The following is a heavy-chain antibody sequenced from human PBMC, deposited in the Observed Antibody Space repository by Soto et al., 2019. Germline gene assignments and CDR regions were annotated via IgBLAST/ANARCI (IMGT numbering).Heavy chain of an antibody. CDR1: GYSFTTSW. D-gene: IGHD4-17*01. J-gene: IGHJ6*01. CDR3: ARLAIELDYGNNVNSDYGMDV. CDR2: IYPGDSNT. V-gene: IGHV5-51*01. Sequence: PGESLKISCKGSGYSFTTSWIGWVRQMPGKGLEWMGIIYPGDSNTRYSPSFQGQVTLSADKSISTAYLQWSSLKASDTAIYYCARLAIELDYGNNVNSDYGMDVWGQGTTVTVPS.